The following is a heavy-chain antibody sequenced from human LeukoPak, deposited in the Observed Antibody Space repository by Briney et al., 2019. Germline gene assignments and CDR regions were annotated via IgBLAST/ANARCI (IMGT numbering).Heavy chain of an antibody. CDR1: GFTFSNYW. CDR3: AKEGAYPIITYDS. V-gene: IGHV3-7*01. CDR2: IKEDGSEK. D-gene: IGHD3-10*01. Sequence: PGGSLRLSCAASGFTFSNYWMTWVRQAPGKGLEWVASIKEDGSEKYFVDSVKGRFSISRDNARNSLYLQMDSLRAEDTAVYYCAKEGAYPIITYDSWGQGALVTVSS. J-gene: IGHJ5*01.